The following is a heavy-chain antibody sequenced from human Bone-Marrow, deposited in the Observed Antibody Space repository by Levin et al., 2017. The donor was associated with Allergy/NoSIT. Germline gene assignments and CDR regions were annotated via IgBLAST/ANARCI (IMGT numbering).Heavy chain of an antibody. V-gene: IGHV4-59*02. CDR3: ARDPKSAFDF. J-gene: IGHJ3*01. Sequence: SQTLSLTCTVSGGSVSAYYWTWIRQSPEKGLEWIGRVYHSGSTDYNPSFTGRVTMTLDMSTNQFSLRLNSVTAADTAVYFCARDPKSAFDFWGQGTSVTISS. CDR2: VYHSGST. CDR1: GGSVSAYY.